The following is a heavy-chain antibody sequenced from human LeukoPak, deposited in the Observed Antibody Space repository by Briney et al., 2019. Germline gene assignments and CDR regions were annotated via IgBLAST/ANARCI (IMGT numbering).Heavy chain of an antibody. Sequence: ASVKVSCKASGYTFTSYGIIWVRQAPGQGLEWMGWISAYNGNTNYAQKLQGRVTMTTDTSTSTAYMELRSLRSDDTAVYYCARALSRIAVAPYYFDYWGQGTLVTVSS. CDR3: ARALSRIAVAPYYFDY. CDR1: GYTFTSYG. CDR2: ISAYNGNT. D-gene: IGHD6-19*01. V-gene: IGHV1-18*01. J-gene: IGHJ4*02.